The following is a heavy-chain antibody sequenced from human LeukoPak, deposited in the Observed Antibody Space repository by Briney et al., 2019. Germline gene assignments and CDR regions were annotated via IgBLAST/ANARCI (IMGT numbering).Heavy chain of an antibody. D-gene: IGHD2-2*02. CDR1: GGTFSSYA. V-gene: IGHV1-69*05. CDR3: ARDLRNVVVPAAIFYGFDP. Sequence: ASVKVSCKASGGTFSSYAISWVRQAPGQGLEWMGGIIPIFGTANYAQKFQGRVTITTDESTSTAYMELSSLRSEDTAVYYCARDLRNVVVPAAIFYGFDPWGQGTLVTVPS. J-gene: IGHJ5*02. CDR2: IIPIFGTA.